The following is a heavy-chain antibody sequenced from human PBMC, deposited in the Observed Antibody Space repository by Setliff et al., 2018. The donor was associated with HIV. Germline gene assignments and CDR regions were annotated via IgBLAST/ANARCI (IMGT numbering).Heavy chain of an antibody. Sequence: GESLKISCAASGFTFSTYWVHWVRQVPGKGLVWVARINNDGSSTSYADSVKGRFTISRDNAENTLYLQMNSLSPEDTAVYYCARVDESSSWFRGIDSWGQGTLVTVSS. D-gene: IGHD6-13*01. J-gene: IGHJ5*01. CDR2: INNDGSST. CDR3: ARVDESSSWFRGIDS. V-gene: IGHV3-74*01. CDR1: GFTFSTYW.